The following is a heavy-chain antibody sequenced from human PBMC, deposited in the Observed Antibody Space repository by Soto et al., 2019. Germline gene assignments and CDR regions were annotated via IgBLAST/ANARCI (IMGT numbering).Heavy chain of an antibody. D-gene: IGHD4-17*01. CDR2: IDWDDDK. Sequence: SGPTLVNPTQTLTLTCTFSGFALSTRGMRVSWIRQPPGKALEWLARIDWDDDKFYSTSLKTRLTISKDISKNQVVLTMTNMDPADTATYYCARTVGDYNYSGLDVWGQGTTVTVSS. CDR3: ARTVGDYNYSGLDV. J-gene: IGHJ6*02. V-gene: IGHV2-70*04. CDR1: GFALSTRGMR.